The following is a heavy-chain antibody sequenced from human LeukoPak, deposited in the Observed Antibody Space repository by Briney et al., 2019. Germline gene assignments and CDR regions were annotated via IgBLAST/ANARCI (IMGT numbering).Heavy chain of an antibody. D-gene: IGHD2-2*01. J-gene: IGHJ5*02. CDR3: AREVFCSSTSCPNWFDP. Sequence: SETLSLTCAVSGGSISSGDYYWSWIRQPPGKGLEWIGYIYYSGSTYYNPSLKSRVTISVDTSKNQFSLKLSSVTAADTAVYYCAREVFCSSTSCPNWFDPWGQGTLVTVSS. V-gene: IGHV4-30-4*01. CDR2: IYYSGST. CDR1: GGSISSGDYY.